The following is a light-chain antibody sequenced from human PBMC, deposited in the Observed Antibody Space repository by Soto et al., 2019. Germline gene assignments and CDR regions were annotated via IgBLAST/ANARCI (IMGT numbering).Light chain of an antibody. CDR3: QHYNNRPPWT. J-gene: IGKJ1*01. CDR1: QTISSN. V-gene: IGKV3-15*01. Sequence: EIVMTQSPATLSVSSGERATLSCRASQTISSNLAWYQQRPGQAPRLLIYGASTRATGIPARFSGSGSGTEFTLTITSLQSEDFAVYYCQHYNNRPPWTFGQGTKVEIK. CDR2: GAS.